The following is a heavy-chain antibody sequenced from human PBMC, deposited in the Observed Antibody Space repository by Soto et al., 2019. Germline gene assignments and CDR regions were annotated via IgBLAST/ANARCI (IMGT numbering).Heavy chain of an antibody. V-gene: IGHV3-23*01. CDR2: ITDSGGDA. Sequence: SGGSLRLSCVASGITFGSRAMSWVRQAPGEGLEWVSSITDSGGDAKYADSVRGRFTISRDNGKNSLYLQMNSLRAEDTAVYYCAYGGSCDYWGQGTQVTVSS. J-gene: IGHJ4*02. CDR1: GITFGSRA. D-gene: IGHD1-26*01. CDR3: AYGGSCDY.